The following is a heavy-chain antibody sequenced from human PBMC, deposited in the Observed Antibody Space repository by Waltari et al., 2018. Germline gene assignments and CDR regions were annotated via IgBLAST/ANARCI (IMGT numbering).Heavy chain of an antibody. CDR1: GGSISSSSYY. V-gene: IGHV4-39*01. Sequence: QLQLQESGPGLVKPSETLSLTCTVSGGSISSSSYYWGWIRQPPGQGLEWIGSIYYSGSTYYNPSLKSRVTISVDTSKNQFSLKLSSVTAADTAVYYCARRRFGEFDYCGQGTLVTVSS. CDR3: ARRRFGEFDY. J-gene: IGHJ4*02. CDR2: IYYSGST. D-gene: IGHD3-10*01.